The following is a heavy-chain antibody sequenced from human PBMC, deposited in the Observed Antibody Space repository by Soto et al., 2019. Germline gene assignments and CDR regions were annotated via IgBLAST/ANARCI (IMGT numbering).Heavy chain of an antibody. J-gene: IGHJ4*02. Sequence: SETLSLTCAVYGGSFSGYYWSWIRQPPGKGLEWIGEINHSGSTNYNPSLKSRVTISVDTSKNQFSLKLSSVTAADTAVYYFARGRLTYYGSGSYYKWRDYWGQGTLVTVSS. CDR3: ARGRLTYYGSGSYYKWRDY. D-gene: IGHD3-10*01. CDR2: INHSGST. V-gene: IGHV4-34*01. CDR1: GGSFSGYY.